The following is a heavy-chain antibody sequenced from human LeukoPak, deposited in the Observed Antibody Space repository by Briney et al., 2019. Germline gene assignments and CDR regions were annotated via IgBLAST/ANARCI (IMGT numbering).Heavy chain of an antibody. V-gene: IGHV4-34*01. CDR1: GGSFSGYY. D-gene: IGHD5-18*01. J-gene: IGHJ6*02. Sequence: SSETLSLTCAVYGGSFSGYYWSWLRQPPGKGLEWIGEINHSGSTNYNPSLKSRVTISVDTSKNQFSLKLSSVTAADTAVYYCARRPRGYSYGSRAYYYYGMDVWGQGTTVTVSS. CDR2: INHSGST. CDR3: ARRPRGYSYGSRAYYYYGMDV.